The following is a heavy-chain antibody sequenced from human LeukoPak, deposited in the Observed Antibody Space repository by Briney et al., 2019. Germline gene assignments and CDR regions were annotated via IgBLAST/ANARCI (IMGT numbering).Heavy chain of an antibody. D-gene: IGHD5-12*01. CDR3: ARVSDAFDYFFDS. Sequence: PGGSLRLSCAASGFAFSTYSMNWVRQAPGKGLEWVSSVSRSSRFIFYADPVQGRFTISRDDAKDSLFLQMNSLRAEDTAVYYCARVSDAFDYFFDSWGQGTLVTVSS. CDR2: VSRSSRFI. V-gene: IGHV3-21*01. CDR1: GFAFSTYS. J-gene: IGHJ4*02.